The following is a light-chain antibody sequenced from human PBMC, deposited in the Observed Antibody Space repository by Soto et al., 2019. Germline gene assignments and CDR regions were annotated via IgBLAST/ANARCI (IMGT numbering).Light chain of an antibody. V-gene: IGKV3D-15*01. CDR2: GAS. CDR1: QRISSN. Sequence: EIVLTQSPASLSVSPGERATLSCRASQRISSNLAWYQQKPGQAPRLLIYGASTRATGIPARFSGSGSETEFTLTISSLQSEDFAVYYCQQYNNWPPYTLGQGTKLEIK. CDR3: QQYNNWPPYT. J-gene: IGKJ2*01.